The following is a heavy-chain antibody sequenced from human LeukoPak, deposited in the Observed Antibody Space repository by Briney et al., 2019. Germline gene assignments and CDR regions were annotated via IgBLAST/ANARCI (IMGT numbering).Heavy chain of an antibody. CDR2: IIPIFGTA. J-gene: IGHJ5*02. CDR3: ARGPVGRWLQSGASRGWFDP. CDR1: GGTFSSYA. D-gene: IGHD5-24*01. Sequence: SVKVSCKASGGTFSSYAISWVRQAPGQGLEWMGGIIPIFGTANYAQKFQGRVTITTDESTSTAYVELSSLRSEDTAVYYCARGPVGRWLQSGASRGWFDPWGQGTLVTVSS. V-gene: IGHV1-69*05.